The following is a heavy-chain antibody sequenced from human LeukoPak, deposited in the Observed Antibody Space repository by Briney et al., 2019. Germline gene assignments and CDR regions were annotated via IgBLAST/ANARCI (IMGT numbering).Heavy chain of an antibody. Sequence: SETLSLTCTVSGGSVSSGSYYWSWIRQPPGKGLEWIGDIYYSGSTNYNPSLKSRVTISVDTSKNQFSLKLSPVTAADTAVYYCARDRVGAPVSFDSWGQGTLVTVS. CDR2: IYYSGST. D-gene: IGHD1-26*01. CDR1: GGSVSSGSYY. V-gene: IGHV4-61*01. J-gene: IGHJ4*02. CDR3: ARDRVGAPVSFDS.